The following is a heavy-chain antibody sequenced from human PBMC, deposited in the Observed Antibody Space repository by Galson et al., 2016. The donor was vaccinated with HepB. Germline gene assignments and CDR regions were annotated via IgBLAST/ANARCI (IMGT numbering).Heavy chain of an antibody. CDR2: INPGGDSP. V-gene: IGHV1-46*01. D-gene: IGHD6-19*01. Sequence: SVKASCKASGYTFTSYYMHWVRQAPGQGLEWMGIINPGGDSPHYAQKFQGRSTMTRDTSTSTVYMELRSLKSEDTAVYYCARDVSPGISVAAPFDYWGQGTQVTVSS. J-gene: IGHJ4*02. CDR1: GYTFTSYY. CDR3: ARDVSPGISVAAPFDY.